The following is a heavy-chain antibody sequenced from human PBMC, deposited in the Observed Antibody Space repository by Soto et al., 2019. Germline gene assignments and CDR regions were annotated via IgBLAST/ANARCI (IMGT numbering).Heavy chain of an antibody. CDR3: AKKRGQLVRFFDY. CDR2: ISHDGTNK. CDR1: GFTFSSYG. Sequence: PGGSLRLSCAASGFTFSSYGMYWVRQAPGKGLEWVAVISHDGTNKYYADSVKGRFTISRDNSKNTLYLQMNSLRAEDTAVYYCAKKRGQLVRFFDYWGQGT. V-gene: IGHV3-30*18. D-gene: IGHD6-6*01. J-gene: IGHJ4*02.